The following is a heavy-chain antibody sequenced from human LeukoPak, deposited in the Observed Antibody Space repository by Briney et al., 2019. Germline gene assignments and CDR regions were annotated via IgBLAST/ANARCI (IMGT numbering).Heavy chain of an antibody. V-gene: IGHV4-59*01. D-gene: IGHD5-12*01. CDR3: ARDLGRGYSGEFDF. CDR1: GGSMNNYY. Sequence: SETLSLTCTVSGGSMNNYYWSWIRHAPGKGLEWIGTIHYSGSTSYNISLKSRVTISLDTSKSQFSLRLTSVTAADTAVYYCARDLGRGYSGEFDFWGQGTLVTVSS. J-gene: IGHJ4*02. CDR2: IHYSGST.